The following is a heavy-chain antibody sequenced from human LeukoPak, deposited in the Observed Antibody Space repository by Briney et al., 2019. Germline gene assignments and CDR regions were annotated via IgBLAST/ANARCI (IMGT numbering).Heavy chain of an antibody. CDR1: GGSISSYY. Sequence: SETLSLTCTVSGGSISSYYWSWIRQPPGKGLEWIGYIYYSGSTNYNPSLKSRVTISVDTSKNQFSLKLSSVTAADTAVYYCARGRAFGVTMMDAFDIWGQGTLVTVSS. CDR2: IYYSGST. CDR3: ARGRAFGVTMMDAFDI. J-gene: IGHJ3*02. D-gene: IGHD3-3*01. V-gene: IGHV4-59*01.